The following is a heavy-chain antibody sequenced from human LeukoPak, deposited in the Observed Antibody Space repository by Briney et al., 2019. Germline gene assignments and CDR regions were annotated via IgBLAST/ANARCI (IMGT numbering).Heavy chain of an antibody. Sequence: GGAPRPSFVAPGFTLSSLCQARGRQAPRKGVGGGGGFSYDGSNKYYADSVKGRFTISRDNSKNTLFLQMNSLRAVDTAVYYCAKDSHVLRDFDWWALHWGQGTLVTVSS. V-gene: IGHV3-30*18. D-gene: IGHD3-9*01. CDR3: AKDSHVLRDFDWWALH. CDR2: FSYDGSNK. CDR1: GFTLSSLC. J-gene: IGHJ4*02.